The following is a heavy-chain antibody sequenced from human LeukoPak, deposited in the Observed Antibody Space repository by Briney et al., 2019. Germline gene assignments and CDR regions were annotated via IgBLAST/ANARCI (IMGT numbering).Heavy chain of an antibody. Sequence: GGSLRLSCAASGFTFSNYWMHWVRQAPGKGLVWVSRINSDGSSTSYADSVKGRFTISRDHAKNTLYLQMNSLRAEDTAVDYCARVRSSGWSYFDYWGQGTLVTVSS. CDR2: INSDGSST. J-gene: IGHJ4*02. CDR3: ARVRSSGWSYFDY. CDR1: GFTFSNYW. V-gene: IGHV3-74*01. D-gene: IGHD6-19*01.